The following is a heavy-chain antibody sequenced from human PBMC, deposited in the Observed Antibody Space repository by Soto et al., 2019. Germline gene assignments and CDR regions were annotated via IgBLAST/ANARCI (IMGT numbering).Heavy chain of an antibody. J-gene: IGHJ3*01. CDR1: GYSFTNYW. Sequence: PGESLKISCKGSGYSFTNYWIGWVRQMPGKGLEWMGIIYPGDSHAIYSPSFQGQVTMSADKSISTAYLQWSSLKASDTAMYYCARPYSAGPNDPFDVWGQGTMVTVSS. V-gene: IGHV5-51*01. D-gene: IGHD1-26*01. CDR3: ARPYSAGPNDPFDV. CDR2: IYPGDSHA.